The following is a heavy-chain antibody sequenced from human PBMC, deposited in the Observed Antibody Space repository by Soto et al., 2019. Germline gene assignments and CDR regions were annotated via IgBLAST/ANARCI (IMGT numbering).Heavy chain of an antibody. CDR2: INHSGST. CDR3: ASFNWNGEYYYYYMDV. V-gene: IGHV4-34*01. D-gene: IGHD1-1*01. Sequence: ETLSLTCAVYGGSFSGYYWSWIRQPPGKGLEWIGEINHSGSTNYNPSLKSRVTISVDTSKNQFSLKLSSVTAADTAVYYCASFNWNGEYYYYYMDVWGKGTTVTVSS. CDR1: GGSFSGYY. J-gene: IGHJ6*03.